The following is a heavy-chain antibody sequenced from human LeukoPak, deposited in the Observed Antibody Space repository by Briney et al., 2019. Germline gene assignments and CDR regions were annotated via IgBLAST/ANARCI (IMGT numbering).Heavy chain of an antibody. CDR1: GFTFSSYG. V-gene: IGHV3-33*01. Sequence: GGSLRLSCAASGFTFSSYGMHWVRQAPGKGLEWVAIIWYDGSNKYYVDSVKGRFAISRDNSKNTLYLQMNSLRAEDTAVYYCARDLGYFDYWGQGTLVTVSS. CDR3: ARDLGYFDY. CDR2: IWYDGSNK. J-gene: IGHJ4*02. D-gene: IGHD3-16*01.